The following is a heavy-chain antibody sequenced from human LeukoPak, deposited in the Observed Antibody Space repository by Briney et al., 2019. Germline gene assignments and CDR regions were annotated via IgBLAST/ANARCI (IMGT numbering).Heavy chain of an antibody. D-gene: IGHD1-14*01. CDR2: INSDGSST. V-gene: IGHV3-74*01. J-gene: IGHJ4*02. CDR3: ARGNPGDFDY. CDR1: GFTFSSYW. Sequence: GGSLRLSCAASGFTFSSYWSHWVRQTPGKGLLWVSRINSDGSSTSYADSVKGRFTISRDNAKNTLYLQMNSLRAEDTAVYYCARGNPGDFDYWGQGTLVTVSS.